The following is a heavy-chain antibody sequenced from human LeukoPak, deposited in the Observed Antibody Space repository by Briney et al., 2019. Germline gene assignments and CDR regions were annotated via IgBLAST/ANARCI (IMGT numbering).Heavy chain of an antibody. CDR1: GGSISSGGYY. V-gene: IGHV4-31*03. CDR2: IYYSGST. Sequence: PSQTLSLTCTVSGGSISSGGYYWSWIRQHPGKGLVGIGYIYYSGSTYYNPSLKSRVTISVDTSKNQFSLKLSSVTAADTAVYYCARQPTSSGWLDYWGQGTLVTVSS. CDR3: ARQPTSSGWLDY. J-gene: IGHJ4*02. D-gene: IGHD6-19*01.